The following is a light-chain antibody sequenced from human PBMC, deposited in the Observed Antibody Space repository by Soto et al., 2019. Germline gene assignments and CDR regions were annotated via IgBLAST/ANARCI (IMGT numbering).Light chain of an antibody. J-gene: IGLJ1*01. V-gene: IGLV2-23*01. Sequence: QSVLAQPASVSGSPGQSITISCTGTSSVVGSYNLVSWYQQHPGKAPKLMIYEGSKRPSGVSNRFSGSKSGNTASLTISGLQAEDVADYYCCSYAGSSTYVFGTGTKATVL. CDR3: CSYAGSSTYV. CDR2: EGS. CDR1: SSVVGSYNL.